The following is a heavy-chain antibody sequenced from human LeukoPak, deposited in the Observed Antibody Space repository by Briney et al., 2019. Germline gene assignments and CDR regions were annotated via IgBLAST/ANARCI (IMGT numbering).Heavy chain of an antibody. V-gene: IGHV3-7*01. CDR1: RFTFSRYW. J-gene: IGHJ4*02. CDR3: ARGGDDDFDLGDY. D-gene: IGHD4-17*01. CDR2: IKQDGSAK. Sequence: GGSLRLSCAASRFTFSRYWMSWVRQAPGKGLEWVANIKQDGSAKYYVDSVKGRFTISRDNAKNSMYLQMNSLRAEDTAVYYCARGGDDDFDLGDYWGQGTLVTVSS.